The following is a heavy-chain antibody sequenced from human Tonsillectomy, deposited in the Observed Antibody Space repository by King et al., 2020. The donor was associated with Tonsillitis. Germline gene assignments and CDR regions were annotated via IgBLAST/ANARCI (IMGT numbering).Heavy chain of an antibody. CDR1: GFTFSSYS. CDR2: ISSSSSTI. CDR3: AIDSGADAFDI. J-gene: IGHJ3*02. Sequence: VQLVESGGGLVQPGGSLRLSCAASGFTFSSYSMNWVRQAPGKGLEWVSYISSSSSTIYYADSVKVRFTISRDNAKNSLYLQMNSLRAEDTAVYYCAIDSGADAFDIWGQGTMVTVSS. V-gene: IGHV3-48*01. D-gene: IGHD1-26*01.